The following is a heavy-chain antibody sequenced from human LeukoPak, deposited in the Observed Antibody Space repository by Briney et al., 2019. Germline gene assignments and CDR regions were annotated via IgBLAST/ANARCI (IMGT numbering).Heavy chain of an antibody. V-gene: IGHV3-21*01. D-gene: IGHD7-27*01. CDR3: TRALGGQYGY. Sequence: GGSLRLSCAASGFTFSSYSMNSVCQAPGKGLEWVSSISSSSYIYYADSVKGRFTISRDNAKNSLYLQMNSLRAEDTAVYFCTRALGGQYGYWGQGTLVIVSS. CDR2: ISSSSYI. J-gene: IGHJ4*02. CDR1: GFTFSSYS.